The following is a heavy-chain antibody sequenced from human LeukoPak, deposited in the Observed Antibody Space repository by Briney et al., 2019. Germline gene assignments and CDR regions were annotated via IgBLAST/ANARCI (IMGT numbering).Heavy chain of an antibody. V-gene: IGHV4-30-4*08. J-gene: IGHJ3*02. CDR2: IYYSGST. Sequence: PSETLSLTCTVSGGSISSGDYYWNWIRQPPGKGLEWIGYIYYSGSTYYNPSLKSRVTISVDTSKNQFSLKLSSVTAADTAVYYCARDSPPHAFDIWGQGTMVTVSS. CDR3: ARDSPPHAFDI. D-gene: IGHD2-15*01. CDR1: GGSISSGDYY.